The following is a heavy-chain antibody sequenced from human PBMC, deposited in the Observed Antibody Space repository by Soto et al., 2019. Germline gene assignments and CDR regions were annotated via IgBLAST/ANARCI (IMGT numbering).Heavy chain of an antibody. CDR2: MNPNSGNT. CDR3: ARPEKRYCTNGVCSYGMDV. V-gene: IGHV1-8*01. D-gene: IGHD2-8*01. Sequence: XAVKVSCNASGYPLSSYDIDWVRQATGQGLEWMGWMNPNSGNTGYAQKFQGRVTMTRNTSISTAYMELSSLRSEDTAVYYCARPEKRYCTNGVCSYGMDVWGQGTTVTVSS. J-gene: IGHJ6*02. CDR1: GYPLSSYD.